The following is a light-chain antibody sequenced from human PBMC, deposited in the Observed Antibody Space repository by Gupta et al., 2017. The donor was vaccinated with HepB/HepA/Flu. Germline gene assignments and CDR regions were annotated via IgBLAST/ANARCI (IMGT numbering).Light chain of an antibody. CDR1: SSNIGFYNL. V-gene: IGLV2-23*02. CDR2: EVV. Sequence: QSALTQPASMSGSPGQSITISCPGASSNIGFYNLVSWYQQHPGKAPKLIIYEVVKRPSGVSNRFSGSKSGNTASLTISGLQAEDEAHYYCCSYANDNVLFGGGTKV. CDR3: CSYANDNVL. J-gene: IGLJ2*01.